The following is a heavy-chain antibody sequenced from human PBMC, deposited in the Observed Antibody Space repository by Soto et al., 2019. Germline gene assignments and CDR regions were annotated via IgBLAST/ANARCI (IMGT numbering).Heavy chain of an antibody. CDR2: ITGSGGAT. J-gene: IGHJ3*01. D-gene: IGHD2-15*01. V-gene: IGHV3-23*01. CDR3: AKPSGGFVYDSFDV. Sequence: EVQLLESGGGLVQPGGSLRLSCAASGFNFHNFAMTWVRQAPGKGLEWVSSITGSGGATYYADSMKGRFTISRDNSQNALYLQMSSLRAEDTALYYCAKPSGGFVYDSFDVWGQGTKVTVSS. CDR1: GFNFHNFA.